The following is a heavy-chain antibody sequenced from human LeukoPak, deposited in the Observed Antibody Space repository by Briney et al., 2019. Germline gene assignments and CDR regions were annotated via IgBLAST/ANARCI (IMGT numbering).Heavy chain of an antibody. J-gene: IGHJ4*02. D-gene: IGHD3-22*01. CDR2: IKSKPAGGTI. CDR3: TTTYYFDSSGYSTYY. CDR1: GFTFSNAW. V-gene: IGHV3-15*01. Sequence: GGSLRLSCAGSGFTFSNAWMTWVRQAPGKGLEWVGRIKSKPAGGTIDYAAPVKGRFTISRDDSKNTVYLQMNSLKTEDTAMCYCTTTYYFDSSGYSTYYWGQGTLVTVSS.